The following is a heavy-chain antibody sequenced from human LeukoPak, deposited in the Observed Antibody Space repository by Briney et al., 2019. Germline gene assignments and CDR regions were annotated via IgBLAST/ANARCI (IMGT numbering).Heavy chain of an antibody. CDR2: IYHSGST. J-gene: IGHJ3*02. D-gene: IGHD3/OR15-3a*01. V-gene: IGHV4-39*07. CDR3: ARAKPTVYNTQDSFDI. Sequence: PSETLSLTCTVSGGSISSSNYYWGWIRQPPGKGLEWIGYIYHSGSTYYNPSLESRVTMSLDRSKNQFSLKLSSVTAADTAVYYCARAKPTVYNTQDSFDIWGQGAMVAVSS. CDR1: GGSISSSNYY.